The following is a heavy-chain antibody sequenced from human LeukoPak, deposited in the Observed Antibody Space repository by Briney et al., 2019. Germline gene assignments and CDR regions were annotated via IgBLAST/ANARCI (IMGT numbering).Heavy chain of an antibody. D-gene: IGHD5-18*01. CDR1: GGSISSGGYY. J-gene: IGHJ4*02. CDR2: IYYSGST. V-gene: IGHV4-31*03. CDR3: ARDRRGYSYGPNFDY. Sequence: PSETLSLTCTVSGGSISSGGYYWSWIRQHPGKGLEWIGYIYYSGSTYYNPSLKSRVTISVDTSKNQFSLKLSSVTAADTAVYYCARDRRGYSYGPNFDYWGQGTLVTVSS.